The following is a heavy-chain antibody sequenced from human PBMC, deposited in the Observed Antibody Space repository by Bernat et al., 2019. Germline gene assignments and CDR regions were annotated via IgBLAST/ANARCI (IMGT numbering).Heavy chain of an antibody. V-gene: IGHV1-46*01. Sequence: QVQLVQSGAEVKKPGASVKVSCKASGYTFTSYYMHWLRQAPGQGLEWMGIINPSGGSTSYAQKFQGRVTITRDTSTSTVYMELSSLRSEDTAVYYCARDHLLLPHRIDIAAALDAFDIWGQGTMVTVSS. CDR1: GYTFTSYY. D-gene: IGHD6-13*01. CDR2: INPSGGST. J-gene: IGHJ3*02. CDR3: ARDHLLLPHRIDIAAALDAFDI.